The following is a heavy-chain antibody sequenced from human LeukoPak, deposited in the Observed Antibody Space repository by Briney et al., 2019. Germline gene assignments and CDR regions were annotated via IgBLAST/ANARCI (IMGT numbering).Heavy chain of an antibody. Sequence: GGSLRLSCAASGFTFSSHWMHWVRKAPGKGLVWVSRINSDGSSITYADFVKGRFTISRDNAKNTLYLQMNSLRAEDTALYYCARGPYYFGSRDWGQGTLVSVSS. J-gene: IGHJ4*02. CDR3: ARGPYYFGSRD. CDR1: GFTFSSHW. D-gene: IGHD3-10*01. CDR2: INSDGSSI. V-gene: IGHV3-74*01.